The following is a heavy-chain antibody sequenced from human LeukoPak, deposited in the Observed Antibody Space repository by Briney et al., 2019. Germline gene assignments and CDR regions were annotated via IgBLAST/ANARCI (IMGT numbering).Heavy chain of an antibody. J-gene: IGHJ6*02. CDR1: GYTFTSYD. V-gene: IGHV1-8*01. Sequence: GASVKVSCKASGYTFTSYDINWVRQATGQGLEWMGWMNPNSGNTGYAQKFQGRVTMTRNTSISTAYMELSSLRSEDTAVYYCARVGYDVLTGFYYYYYCMDVWGQGTTVTVSS. D-gene: IGHD3-9*01. CDR2: MNPNSGNT. CDR3: ARVGYDVLTGFYYYYYCMDV.